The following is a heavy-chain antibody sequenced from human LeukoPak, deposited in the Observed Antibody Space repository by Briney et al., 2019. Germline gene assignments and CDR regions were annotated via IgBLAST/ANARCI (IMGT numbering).Heavy chain of an antibody. Sequence: SETLSLTCTVSGGSISSYYWSWIRQPPGKGLEWIGYIYYSGSTNYNPSLKSRVTISVDTSKNQFSLKLSSVTAADTAVYYCARAKGPPYYYGMDVWGQGTTVTVSS. J-gene: IGHJ6*02. CDR2: IYYSGST. V-gene: IGHV4-59*01. CDR3: ARAKGPPYYYGMDV. CDR1: GGSISSYY.